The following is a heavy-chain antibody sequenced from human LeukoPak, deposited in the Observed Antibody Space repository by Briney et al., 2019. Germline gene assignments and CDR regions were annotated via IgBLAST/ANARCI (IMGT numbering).Heavy chain of an antibody. Sequence: GGSLRLSCAASGFSVSNNYMTWVRQAPGKGLEWVAKIKQDGSEKYYVDSVKGRFTISRDNAKNSLYLQMNSLGAEDTAVYYCARRGTSSSWAHFDYWGQGTLVTVSS. D-gene: IGHD6-13*01. CDR1: GFSVSNNY. CDR2: IKQDGSEK. V-gene: IGHV3-7*05. CDR3: ARRGTSSSWAHFDY. J-gene: IGHJ4*02.